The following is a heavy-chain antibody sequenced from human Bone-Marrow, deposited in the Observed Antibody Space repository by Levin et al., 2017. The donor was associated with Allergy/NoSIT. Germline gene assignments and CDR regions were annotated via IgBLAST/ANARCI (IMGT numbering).Heavy chain of an antibody. V-gene: IGHV4-59*08. D-gene: IGHD5-12*01. CDR3: ARHPGYSGYPTVYFDY. Sequence: SSETLSLTCTVSGGSISSYYWSWIRQPPGKGLEWIGYIYYSGSTNYNPSLKSRVTISVDTSKNQFSLKLSSVTAADTAVYYCARHPGYSGYPTVYFDYWGQGTLVTVSS. CDR1: GGSISSYY. J-gene: IGHJ4*02. CDR2: IYYSGST.